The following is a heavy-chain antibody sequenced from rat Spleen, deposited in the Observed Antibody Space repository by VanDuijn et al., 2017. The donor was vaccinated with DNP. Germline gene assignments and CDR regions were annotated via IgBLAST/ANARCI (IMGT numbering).Heavy chain of an antibody. CDR1: GYTFTTYY. CDR2: INTGSGGT. D-gene: IGHD1-9*01. Sequence: QVQLQQSGAVPAKPGSSVKISCKASGYTFTTYYIGWIKQTTGQGLEYIGYINTGSGGTNYNEKFKGKATFTVDKSSSTAFIQLSSLTPDDSAVYYCTRGTTGITPFAYWGQGTLVTVSS. J-gene: IGHJ3*01. V-gene: IGHV1-43*01. CDR3: TRGTTGITPFAY.